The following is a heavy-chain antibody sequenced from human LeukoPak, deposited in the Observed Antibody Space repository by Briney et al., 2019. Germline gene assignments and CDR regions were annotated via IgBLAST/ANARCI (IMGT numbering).Heavy chain of an antibody. CDR1: GHSLSSNYY. Sequence: SETLSLTCDVSGHSLSSNYYWGWIRQSPEKGLEWYGSIYHRGSTYYSPSFESRVTISVDTSKNQFSLNLSSVTATDTAKYYCARHRFYYYYYMDVWGKGTTVTVSS. CDR2: IYHRGST. D-gene: IGHD3-16*01. V-gene: IGHV4-38-2*01. CDR3: ARHRFYYYYYMDV. J-gene: IGHJ6*03.